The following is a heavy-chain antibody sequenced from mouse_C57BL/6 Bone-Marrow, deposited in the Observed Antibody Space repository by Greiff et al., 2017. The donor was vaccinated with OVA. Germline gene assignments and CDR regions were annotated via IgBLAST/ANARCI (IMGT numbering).Heavy chain of an antibody. CDR3: ARAGDYGSSSFAY. Sequence: EVMLVESGGGLVKPGGSLKLSCAASGFTFSSYAMSWVRQTPEKRLEWVATISDGGSYTYYPDNVKGRFTISRDNAKNNLYLQMSQLKSEDTAMYYCARAGDYGSSSFAYWGQGTLVTVSA. CDR2: ISDGGSYT. V-gene: IGHV5-4*03. D-gene: IGHD1-1*01. J-gene: IGHJ3*01. CDR1: GFTFSSYA.